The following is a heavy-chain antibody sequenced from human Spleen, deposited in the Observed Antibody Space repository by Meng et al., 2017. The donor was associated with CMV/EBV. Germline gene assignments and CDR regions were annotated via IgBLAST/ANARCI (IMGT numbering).Heavy chain of an antibody. Sequence: GGSLRLSCAASGFTFSDYYMSWIRQAPGRGLEWVSSISSSSSYIYYADSVKGRFTISRDNAKNSLYLQMNSLRAEDTAVYYCAREGITGTAESIWGQGTMVTVSS. CDR1: GFTFSDYY. V-gene: IGHV3-11*06. CDR2: ISSSSSYI. D-gene: IGHD1-7*01. J-gene: IGHJ3*02. CDR3: AREGITGTAESI.